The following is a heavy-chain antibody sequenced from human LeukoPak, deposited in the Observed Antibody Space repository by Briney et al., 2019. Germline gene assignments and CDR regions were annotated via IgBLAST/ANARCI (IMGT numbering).Heavy chain of an antibody. CDR2: ISYDGSNK. Sequence: PGGSLRLSCAASGFTFSSYGMHWVRQAPGKGLEWVAVISYDGSNKYYADSVKGRFTISRDNAKNSLYLQMSSLRAEDTAVYYCARDRTVRGVSWGQGTLVTVSS. D-gene: IGHD3-10*01. CDR3: ARDRTVRGVS. V-gene: IGHV3-30*03. J-gene: IGHJ4*02. CDR1: GFTFSSYG.